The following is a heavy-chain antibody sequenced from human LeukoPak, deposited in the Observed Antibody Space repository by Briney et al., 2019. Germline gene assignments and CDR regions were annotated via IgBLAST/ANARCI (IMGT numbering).Heavy chain of an antibody. D-gene: IGHD2-21*01. CDR1: GFTFSNAW. CDR2: ISGSGGST. Sequence: GGSLRLSCATSGFTFSNAWMNWVRQAPGKGLEWVSAISGSGGSTYYADSVKGRFTISRDNSKNTLYLQMNSLRAEDTAVYYCAKDPGIPPDYWGQGTLVTVSS. CDR3: AKDPGIPPDY. J-gene: IGHJ4*02. V-gene: IGHV3-23*01.